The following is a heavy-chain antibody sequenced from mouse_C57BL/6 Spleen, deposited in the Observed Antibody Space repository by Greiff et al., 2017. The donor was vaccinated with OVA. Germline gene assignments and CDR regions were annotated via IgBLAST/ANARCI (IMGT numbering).Heavy chain of an antibody. Sequence: VKLVESGAELVRPGASVTLSCKASGYTFTDYEMHWVKQTPVHGLEWIGAIDPETGGTAYNQKFKGKAILTADKSSSTAYMELRSLTSEDSAVYYCTRDEVSTVVPYWYFDVWGTGTTVTVSS. J-gene: IGHJ1*03. D-gene: IGHD1-1*01. CDR3: TRDEVSTVVPYWYFDV. CDR1: GYTFTDYE. V-gene: IGHV1-15*01. CDR2: IDPETGGT.